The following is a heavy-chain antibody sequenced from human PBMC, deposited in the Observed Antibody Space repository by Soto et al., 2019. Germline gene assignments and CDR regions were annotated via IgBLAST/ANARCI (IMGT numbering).Heavy chain of an antibody. CDR2: IYWDDDK. CDR3: AHDPKSETPKVKTYYFDY. V-gene: IGHV2-5*02. Sequence: QITLKESGPTLVKPTQTLTLTCTFSGFSLSTSGVGVGWIRQPPGKALEWLALIYWDDDKRYSPSLKSRLTNPQDHPQNPVVLNMAHQDPGDTTQYFRAHDPKSETPKVKTYYFDYWGQGTLVTVSS. CDR1: GFSLSTSGVG. J-gene: IGHJ4*02.